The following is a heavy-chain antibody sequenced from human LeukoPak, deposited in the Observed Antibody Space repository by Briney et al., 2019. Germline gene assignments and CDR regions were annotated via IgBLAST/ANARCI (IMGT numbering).Heavy chain of an antibody. V-gene: IGHV3-23*01. CDR3: ARHAAFAEYQSHLTHFDY. CDR2: ITGSGSNT. D-gene: IGHD2-2*01. CDR1: GFTFGDYA. Sequence: GGSLRLSCSASGFTFGDYAMNWVRQTPGKGLEWISTITGSGSNTYYAASVKGRFTISRDNSKDTLYLQLDSLRAEDTAMYYCARHAAFAEYQSHLTHFDYWGQGTLVTVSS. J-gene: IGHJ4*02.